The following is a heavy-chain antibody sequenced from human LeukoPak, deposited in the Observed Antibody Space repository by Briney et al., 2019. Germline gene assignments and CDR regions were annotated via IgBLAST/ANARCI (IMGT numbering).Heavy chain of an antibody. Sequence: ASVKVSCKVSGFTLTELSMHWVRQAPGKGLEWMGGFDPEDGETIYAQKFQGRVTMTEDTSTDTAYMELSSLRSEDTAVYYCATVGYCSSTSCYSDWFDPWGQGTLVTVSS. CDR1: GFTLTELS. CDR3: ATVGYCSSTSCYSDWFDP. V-gene: IGHV1-24*01. D-gene: IGHD2-2*01. J-gene: IGHJ5*02. CDR2: FDPEDGET.